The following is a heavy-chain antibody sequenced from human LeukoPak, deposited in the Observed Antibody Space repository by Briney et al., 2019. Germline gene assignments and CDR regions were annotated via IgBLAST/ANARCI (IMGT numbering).Heavy chain of an antibody. V-gene: IGHV3-21*01. D-gene: IGHD3-10*01. CDR3: ARSMVRGVTD. CDR1: GFTFSSYS. CDR2: ISSSSSYI. J-gene: IGHJ4*02. Sequence: GGSLRLSCAASGFTFSSYSMNWVRQAPGKGLEWVSSISSSSSYIYYADPVKGRFTISRDNAKNSLYLQMNSLRAEDTAVYYCARSMVRGVTDWGQGTLVTVSS.